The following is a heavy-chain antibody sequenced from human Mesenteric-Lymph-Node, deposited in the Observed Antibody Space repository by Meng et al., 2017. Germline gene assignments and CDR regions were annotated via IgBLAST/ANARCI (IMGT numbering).Heavy chain of an antibody. Sequence: ASVKVSCKASGYTFTGYYMHWVRQAPGQGLEWMGRINPNSGGTNYAQKFQGRVTMTRDTSISTAYMELSRLRSDDTAVYYCARGVGYSYGRDYYYYYGMDVWGQGTTVTVSS. J-gene: IGHJ6*02. D-gene: IGHD5-18*01. CDR2: INPNSGGT. V-gene: IGHV1-2*06. CDR1: GYTFTGYY. CDR3: ARGVGYSYGRDYYYYYGMDV.